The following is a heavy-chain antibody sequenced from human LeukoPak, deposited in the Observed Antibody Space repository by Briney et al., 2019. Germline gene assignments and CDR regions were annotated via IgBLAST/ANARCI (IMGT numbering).Heavy chain of an antibody. D-gene: IGHD3-22*01. CDR1: GFTFSTYG. CDR3: AKVGDDSSGYPYFDY. CDR2: IRYDGSNK. Sequence: GGSLRLSCAASGFTFSTYGMYWVRQTPGKGLEWVAFIRYDGSNKVYVDSVKGRFTISRDNSKNTLYLQMNSLRAEDTAVYYCAKVGDDSSGYPYFDYWGQGTLVTVSS. V-gene: IGHV3-30*02. J-gene: IGHJ4*02.